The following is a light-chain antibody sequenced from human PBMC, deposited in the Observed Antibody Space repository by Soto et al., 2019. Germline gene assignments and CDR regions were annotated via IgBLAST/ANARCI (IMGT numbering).Light chain of an antibody. CDR1: SSNIGAGYD. CDR2: GNI. CDR3: QSYDSSLRVV. V-gene: IGLV1-40*01. Sequence: QSVLTQPPSVSGAPGQRVTISCTGSSSNIGAGYDVHWYQQLPGTAPKLLIYGNINRPSGVPDRFSGSKSGTSASLAITGLQDEDAADYYCQSYDSSLRVVFGGGTKVTVL. J-gene: IGLJ3*02.